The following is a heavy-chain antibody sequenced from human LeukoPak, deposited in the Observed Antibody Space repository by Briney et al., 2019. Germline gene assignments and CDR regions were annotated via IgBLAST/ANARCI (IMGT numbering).Heavy chain of an antibody. CDR1: GFTFSSYA. CDR3: ASPGSYVAHYSALAV. CDR2: VSGGGDNS. V-gene: IGHV3-23*01. D-gene: IGHD3-10*01. J-gene: IGHJ6*02. Sequence: GGSLRLSCAASGFTFSSYAMSWVRQAPGKGLEWVSAVSGGGDNSYYADSVKGRFTISRDNSKNTLYLHMNSLRAEDTAVYYCASPGSYVAHYSALAVWGHGTTVTVSS.